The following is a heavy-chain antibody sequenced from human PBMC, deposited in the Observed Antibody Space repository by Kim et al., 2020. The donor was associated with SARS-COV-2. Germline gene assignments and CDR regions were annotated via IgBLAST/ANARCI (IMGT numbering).Heavy chain of an antibody. J-gene: IGHJ4*02. Sequence: PSLKSRVTISVDTSKNQFSLKLSSVTAADTAVYYCARGLGYSSGWSGVDYWGQGTLVTVSS. CDR3: ARGLGYSSGWSGVDY. D-gene: IGHD6-19*01. V-gene: IGHV4-34*01.